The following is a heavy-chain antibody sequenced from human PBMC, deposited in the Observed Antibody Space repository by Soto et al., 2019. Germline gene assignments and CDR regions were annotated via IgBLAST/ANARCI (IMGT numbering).Heavy chain of an antibody. J-gene: IGHJ4*02. CDR2: INHSGST. V-gene: IGHV4-34*01. Sequence: SETLSLTCAVYGGSFSGYYWSWIRQPPGKGLEWIGEINHSGSTNYNPSLKSRVTVSVDTSKNQFSLKLSSVTAADTAVYYCARGLRAGEYESQHFDYWGQGTLVTVSS. CDR3: ARGLRAGEYESQHFDY. D-gene: IGHD4-17*01. CDR1: GGSFSGYY.